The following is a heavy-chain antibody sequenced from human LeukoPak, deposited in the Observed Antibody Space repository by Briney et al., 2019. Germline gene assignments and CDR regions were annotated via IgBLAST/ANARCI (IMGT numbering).Heavy chain of an antibody. CDR2: INHSGST. CDR1: GGSFSGYY. CDR3: ARAGDCTNGVCYYYYYYYMDV. V-gene: IGHV4-34*01. D-gene: IGHD2-8*01. Sequence: ASETLSLTCAVYGGSFSGYYWSWIRQPPGKGLEWIGEINHSGSTNYNPSLKSRVTISVDTSKNQFSLKLSSVTATDTAVYYCARAGDCTNGVCYYYYYYYMDVWGKGTTVTVSS. J-gene: IGHJ6*03.